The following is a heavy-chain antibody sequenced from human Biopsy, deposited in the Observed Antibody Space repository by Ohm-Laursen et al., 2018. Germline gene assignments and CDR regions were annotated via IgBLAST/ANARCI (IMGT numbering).Heavy chain of an antibody. J-gene: IGHJ4*02. Sequence: GTLSLTCTVSGGSIGGSGDYWSWIRQPPGKGLEWIGHISYTGYTSYNASLKSRVTISVDTSRNHFSLRLSSLTAADMAVYYCARGSNDSGGLYFPRWGQGTLLTVSS. V-gene: IGHV4-61*03. CDR1: GGSIGGSGDY. CDR3: ARGSNDSGGLYFPR. CDR2: ISYTGYT. D-gene: IGHD4-23*01.